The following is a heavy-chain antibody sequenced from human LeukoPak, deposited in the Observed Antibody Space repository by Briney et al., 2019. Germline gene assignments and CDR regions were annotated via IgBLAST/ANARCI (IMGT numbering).Heavy chain of an antibody. D-gene: IGHD3-10*01. V-gene: IGHV4-61*02. Sequence: SQTLSLTCAVSGGSISSGSYYWSWIRQPAGKGLEWIVRIYTSGSTNYNPSLKSRVTIPVHTSNNQFPPKPSSVPAADTAVYYCAREDYYRSGSNMHVRGKGTTLTV. J-gene: IGHJ6*03. CDR3: AREDYYRSGSNMHV. CDR1: GGSISSGSYY. CDR2: IYTSGST.